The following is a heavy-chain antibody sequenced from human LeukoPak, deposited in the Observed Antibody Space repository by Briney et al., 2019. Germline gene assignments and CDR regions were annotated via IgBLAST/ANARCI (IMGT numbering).Heavy chain of an antibody. CDR3: TRGRRLDNAPTAPCEY. Sequence: GASVKVSCKASGYIFTGYYMHWVRQAPGQGLEWMGWINPNSGDTDYAQKFQGRVTMTRDTSIRTVYMESSSLKSDDTAVYYCTRGRRLDNAPTAPCEYWGQGTLVTVSS. CDR1: GYIFTGYY. CDR2: INPNSGDT. J-gene: IGHJ4*02. D-gene: IGHD2-2*03. V-gene: IGHV1-2*02.